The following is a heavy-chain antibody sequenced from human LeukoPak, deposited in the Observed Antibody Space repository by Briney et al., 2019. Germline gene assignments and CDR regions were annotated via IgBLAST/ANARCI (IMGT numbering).Heavy chain of an antibody. CDR2: INPNSGGT. CDR1: GYTFTGYY. CDR3: ARELGYCSSTSCRPFDP. J-gene: IGHJ5*02. D-gene: IGHD2-2*01. V-gene: IGHV1-2*06. Sequence: ASVKVSCKASGYTFTGYYMHWVRQAPGQGLEWMGRINPNSGGTNYAQKFQGRVTMTRDTSISTAYMELSRLRSDDTAVYYCARELGYCSSTSCRPFDPWAREPWSPSPQ.